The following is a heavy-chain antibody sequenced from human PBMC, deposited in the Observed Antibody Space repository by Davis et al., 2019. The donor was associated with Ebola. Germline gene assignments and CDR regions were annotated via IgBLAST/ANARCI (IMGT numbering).Heavy chain of an antibody. Sequence: GESLKISCAASGFTFDDYTMHWVRQAPGKGLEWVSLISWDGDSTYYADSVKGRFTISRDNSKNTLYLQMNSLRAEDTAVYYCAKSPSLFGVDSYYYYYYMDVWGKGTTVTVSS. CDR1: GFTFDDYT. CDR3: AKSPSLFGVDSYYYYYYMDV. V-gene: IGHV3-43*01. J-gene: IGHJ6*03. CDR2: ISWDGDST. D-gene: IGHD3-3*01.